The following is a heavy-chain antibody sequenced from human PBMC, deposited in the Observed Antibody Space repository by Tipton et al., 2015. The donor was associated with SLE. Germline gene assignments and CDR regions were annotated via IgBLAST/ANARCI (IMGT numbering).Heavy chain of an antibody. V-gene: IGHV4-61*02. CDR1: GGSISGGSYY. CDR3: AREPWAYEFWSGSTLGSMDV. J-gene: IGHJ6*03. Sequence: TLSLTCTVSGGSISGGSYYWSWIRQPAGKGLEWIGRIYRSGSANYNPSLKSRVTMTVDTSKNQFSLRLSSVTGADTAVYYCAREPWAYEFWSGSTLGSMDVWGKGTTVTVSS. D-gene: IGHD3-3*01. CDR2: IYRSGSA.